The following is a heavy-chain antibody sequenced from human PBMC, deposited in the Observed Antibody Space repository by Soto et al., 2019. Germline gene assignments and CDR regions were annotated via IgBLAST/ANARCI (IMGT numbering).Heavy chain of an antibody. J-gene: IGHJ6*02. Sequence: SQTLPLTCPISGASVSSNCAAWNWIRQSPSRGLEWLGRTYYRSKWYNDYAVSVKSRITINPDTSKNQFSLQLNSVTPEDTAVYYCARDRYNPNDDQYYGMDVWGQGHTVTVSS. CDR3: ARDRYNPNDDQYYGMDV. D-gene: IGHD1-1*01. CDR2: TYYRSKWYN. CDR1: GASVSSNCAA. V-gene: IGHV6-1*01.